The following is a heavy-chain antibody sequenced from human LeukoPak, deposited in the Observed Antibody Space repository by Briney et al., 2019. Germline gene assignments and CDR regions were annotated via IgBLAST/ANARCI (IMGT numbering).Heavy chain of an antibody. CDR2: ISYDGSKK. CDR3: ARESFAARWD. V-gene: IGHV3-30*04. D-gene: IGHD6-6*01. J-gene: IGHJ4*02. CDR1: GFTFSSYA. Sequence: PGGSLRLSCAASGFTFSSYAMHWVRQAPGKGLDWVAVISYDGSKKYHADSVKGRFTISRDNAKNSLYLQMNSLTAEDTAVYYCARESFAARWDWGQGTLVTVSS.